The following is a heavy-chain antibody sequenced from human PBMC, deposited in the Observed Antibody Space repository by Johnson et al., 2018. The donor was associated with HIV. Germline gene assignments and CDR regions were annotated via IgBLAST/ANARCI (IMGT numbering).Heavy chain of an antibody. CDR1: GFTVSSNY. CDR3: AKGPLEAYDAFDI. J-gene: IGHJ3*02. V-gene: IGHV3-48*04. Sequence: VQLVESGGGLVQPGGSLRLSCAASGFTVSSNYMSWVRQAPGKGLEWVSGISWNSGSIGYADSVKGRFTISRDNAKNSLYLQMNSLRAEDTAVYYCAKGPLEAYDAFDIWGQGTMVTVSS. CDR2: ISWNSGSI. D-gene: IGHD5-24*01.